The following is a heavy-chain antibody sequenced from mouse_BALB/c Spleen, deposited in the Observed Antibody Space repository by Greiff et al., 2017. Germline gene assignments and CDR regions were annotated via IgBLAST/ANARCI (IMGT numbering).Heavy chain of an antibody. CDR3: ARVTGGFAY. CDR1: GYTFTDYA. CDR2: ISTYYGDA. J-gene: IGHJ3*01. D-gene: IGHD2-12*01. V-gene: IGHV1S137*01. Sequence: VQLQQSGAELVRPGVSVKISCKGSGYTFTDYAMHWVKQSHAKSLEWIGVISTYYGDASYNQKFKGKATMTVDKSSSTAYMELARLTSEDSAIYYCARVTGGFAYWGQGTLVTVSA.